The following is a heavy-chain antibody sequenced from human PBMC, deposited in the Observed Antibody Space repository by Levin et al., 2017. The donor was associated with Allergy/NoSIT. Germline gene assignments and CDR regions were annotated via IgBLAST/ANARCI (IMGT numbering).Heavy chain of an antibody. CDR2: IYSGGST. J-gene: IGHJ3*02. D-gene: IGHD1-1*01. Sequence: GGSLRLSCAASGFTVSSNYMSWVRQAPGKGLEWVSVIYSGGSTYYADSVKGRFTISRDNSKNTLYLQMNSLRAEDTAVYYCARAAHRGWNDVSENAFDSWGQGTMVTVSS. V-gene: IGHV3-66*01. CDR3: ARAAHRGWNDVSENAFDS. CDR1: GFTVSSNY.